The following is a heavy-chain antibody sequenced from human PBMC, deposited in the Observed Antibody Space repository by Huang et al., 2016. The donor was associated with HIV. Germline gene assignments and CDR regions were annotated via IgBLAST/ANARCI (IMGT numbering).Heavy chain of an antibody. V-gene: IGHV3-21*06. CDR2: ITGSRTYV. CDR3: ARDFGDTGIAFKAFDL. CDR1: GFAFNTYI. Sequence: EVQLVESGGGLVKPGGSLRLSCAASGFAFNTYIMNWVRQAPGKGVEWGSSITGSRTYVYYADSVEGRFTISRDNAKNLLYLQMNSLRAEDTAIFYCARDFGDTGIAFKAFDLWGQRTMVTVSP. D-gene: IGHD5-18*01. J-gene: IGHJ3*01.